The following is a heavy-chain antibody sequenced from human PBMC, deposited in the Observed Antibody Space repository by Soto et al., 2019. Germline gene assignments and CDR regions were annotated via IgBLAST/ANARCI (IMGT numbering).Heavy chain of an antibody. J-gene: IGHJ6*03. V-gene: IGHV3-11*01. CDR1: GFTFSDYY. Sequence: GGSLRLSCAASGFTFSDYYMSWIRQAPGKGLEWVSYISSSGSTIYYADSVKGRFTISRDNAKNSLYLQMNSLIAEDTAVYYCSRVLGYCSSTSCPYYYYYYMDVWGKGTTVTVSS. CDR2: ISSSGSTI. CDR3: SRVLGYCSSTSCPYYYYYYMDV. D-gene: IGHD2-2*01.